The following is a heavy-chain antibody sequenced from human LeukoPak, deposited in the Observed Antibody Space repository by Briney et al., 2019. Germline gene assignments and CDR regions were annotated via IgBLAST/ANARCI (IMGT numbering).Heavy chain of an antibody. Sequence: GGSLRLSCAASGFTFSSYSMNWVRQAPGKGLEWVSYISSGGSTIYYADSVKGRFTISRDNAKNSLYLQMTSLRDEDTAVYYCARDSSGWKYYFDYWGQGTLVTV. V-gene: IGHV3-48*02. CDR2: ISSGGSTI. CDR1: GFTFSSYS. CDR3: ARDSSGWKYYFDY. D-gene: IGHD6-19*01. J-gene: IGHJ4*02.